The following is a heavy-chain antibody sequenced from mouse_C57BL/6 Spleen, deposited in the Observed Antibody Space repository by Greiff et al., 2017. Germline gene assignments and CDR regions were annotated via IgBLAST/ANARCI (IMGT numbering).Heavy chain of an antibody. Sequence: QVQLKQPGAELVKPGASVKVSCKASGYTFTSYWMHWVKQRPGQGLEWIGRIHPSDSDTNYNQKFKGKATLTVDKSSSTAYMQLSSLTSEDSAVYYCAIEAITTVPMDYWGQGTSVTVSS. CDR3: AIEAITTVPMDY. D-gene: IGHD1-1*01. CDR1: GYTFTSYW. CDR2: IHPSDSDT. J-gene: IGHJ4*01. V-gene: IGHV1-74*01.